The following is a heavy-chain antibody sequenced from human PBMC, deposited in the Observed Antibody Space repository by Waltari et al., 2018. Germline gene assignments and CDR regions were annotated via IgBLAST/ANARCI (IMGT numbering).Heavy chain of an antibody. V-gene: IGHV3-21*01. CDR2: ISSSSSYI. J-gene: IGHJ4*02. Sequence: VQLVESGGGLVKPGGSLRLSCAASGFTFSSYSMNWVRQAPGKGLEWVSSISSSSSYIYYADSVKGRFTISRDNAKNSLYLQMNSLRAEDTAVYYCARAKSGYNYYFDYWGQGTLVTVSS. CDR3: ARAKSGYNYYFDY. CDR1: GFTFSSYS. D-gene: IGHD5-12*01.